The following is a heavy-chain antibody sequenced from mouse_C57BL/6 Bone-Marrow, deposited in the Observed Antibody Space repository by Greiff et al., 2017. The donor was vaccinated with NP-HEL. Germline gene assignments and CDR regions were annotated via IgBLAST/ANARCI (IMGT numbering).Heavy chain of an antibody. D-gene: IGHD3-2*02. CDR1: GYTFTDYE. CDR2: IDPETGGT. J-gene: IGHJ3*01. CDR3: TKPDSSGSAWFAY. Sequence: VQVVESGAELVRPGASVTLSCKASGYTFTDYEMHWVKQTPVHGLEWIGAIDPETGGTAYNQKFKGKAILTADQSSSTTYMELRSLTSEDSAGDYCTKPDSSGSAWFAYWGQGTLVTVSA. V-gene: IGHV1-15*01.